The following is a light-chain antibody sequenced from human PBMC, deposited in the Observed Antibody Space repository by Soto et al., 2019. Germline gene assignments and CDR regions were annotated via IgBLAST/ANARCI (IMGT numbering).Light chain of an antibody. J-gene: IGKJ5*01. CDR3: QQSYSTPPT. CDR2: AAS. V-gene: IGKV1-39*01. CDR1: QTITTI. Sequence: DIQMTQSPSSLSASVGDTVTITCRATQTITTILNWYQHKPGKAPNLLIYAASRLQSGVPSRFTGSGSGTDFTLTISSLQPEDFATYYCQQSYSTPPTFGQGTRLEIK.